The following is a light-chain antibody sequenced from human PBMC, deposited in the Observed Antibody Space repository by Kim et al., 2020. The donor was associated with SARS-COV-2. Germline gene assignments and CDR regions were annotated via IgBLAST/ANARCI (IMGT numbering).Light chain of an antibody. Sequence: DIQLTQSPSSLSASVGDRVILRCRASQTVSRWLAWYQQKPGKAPKLLVYQASNLETGVPSRFSASGSGTEFSLTISSLQPGDFATYCSQRYNAPPYTFGQGTNLEL. CDR3: QRYNAPPYT. CDR2: QAS. V-gene: IGKV1-5*03. J-gene: IGKJ2*01. CDR1: QTVSRW.